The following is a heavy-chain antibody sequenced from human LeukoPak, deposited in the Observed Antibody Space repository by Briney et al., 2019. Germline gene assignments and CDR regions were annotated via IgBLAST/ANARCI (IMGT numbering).Heavy chain of an antibody. V-gene: IGHV1-2*02. D-gene: IGHD2-8*01. CDR1: RYTFSEHY. Sequence: GASVKVSCKASRYTFSEHYIYWLRQAPGQGLEWVGRINCNSGDATSAQKFQGRVTMTRDTSVSTAYMDLSSVTADDTAVYFCARSAGHCSSGVRFTDYYMDVWGRGTMVTVSS. CDR2: INCNSGDA. CDR3: ARSAGHCSSGVRFTDYYMDV. J-gene: IGHJ6*03.